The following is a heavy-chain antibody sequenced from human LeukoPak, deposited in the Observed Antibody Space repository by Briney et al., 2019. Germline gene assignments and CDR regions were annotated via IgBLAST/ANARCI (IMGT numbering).Heavy chain of an antibody. CDR2: INHSGST. J-gene: IGHJ3*02. V-gene: IGHV4-34*01. Sequence: TSETLSLTCAVYGGSFSDYYWNWIRQPPGKGLEWIGEINHSGSTNYNPSLKSRVTISVDTSKNQFSLKLSSVTAADTAVYYCAREPYDYYDSTGDAFDIWGQGTMVTVSS. CDR1: GGSFSDYY. CDR3: AREPYDYYDSTGDAFDI. D-gene: IGHD3-22*01.